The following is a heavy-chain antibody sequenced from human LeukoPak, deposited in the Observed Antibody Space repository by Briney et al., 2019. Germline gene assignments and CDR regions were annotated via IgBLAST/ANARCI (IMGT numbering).Heavy chain of an antibody. V-gene: IGHV3-74*01. Sequence: TGGSLRLSCAAYGFTFSSYWMHWVRQAPGKGLVWVSRINSDGSSTSYADSVKGRFTISRDNAKNTLYLQMNTLRAEDTAVYYCVSIPGDWGQGILVTVSS. CDR3: VSIPGD. CDR1: GFTFSSYW. CDR2: INSDGSST. J-gene: IGHJ4*02. D-gene: IGHD7-27*01.